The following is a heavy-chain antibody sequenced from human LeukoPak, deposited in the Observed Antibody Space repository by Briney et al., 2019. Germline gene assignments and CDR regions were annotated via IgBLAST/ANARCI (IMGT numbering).Heavy chain of an antibody. CDR1: GYSFTSYW. Sequence: GESLKISCKGSGYSFTSYWIGWVRQMPGKGPEWMGIIYPGDSDSRYSPSFQGQVTISADKSISTAYLQWSSLKASDTAMYYCARRPSTYGSGTYHDYWGQGTLVTVSS. V-gene: IGHV5-51*01. CDR3: ARRPSTYGSGTYHDY. CDR2: IYPGDSDS. J-gene: IGHJ4*02. D-gene: IGHD3-10*01.